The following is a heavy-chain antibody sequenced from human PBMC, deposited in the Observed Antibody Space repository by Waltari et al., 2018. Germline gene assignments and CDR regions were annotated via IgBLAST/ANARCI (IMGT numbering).Heavy chain of an antibody. CDR3: AGGMVRGVPFLFDY. J-gene: IGHJ4*02. V-gene: IGHV1-69*05. Sequence: QVQLVQSVAEVKKPGHSVKVSCKASGGTFSSYAIGWVRPATGQGLEWMSGIIPIFGTANYAQKFQGRVTITTDESTSTAYMELSSLRSEDTAVYYCAGGMVRGVPFLFDYWGQGTLVTVSS. D-gene: IGHD3-10*01. CDR2: IIPIFGTA. CDR1: GGTFSSYA.